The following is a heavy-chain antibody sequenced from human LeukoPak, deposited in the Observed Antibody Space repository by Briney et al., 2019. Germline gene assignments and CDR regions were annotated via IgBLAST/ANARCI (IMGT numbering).Heavy chain of an antibody. Sequence: GSLRLSCAASGFTFSSYGMHWVRQAPGKGLEWVSVIYSGGSTYYADSVKGRFTISRDNSKNTLYLQMNSLRAEDTAVYYCARGDSSGWYGDYWGQGTLVTVSS. CDR1: GFTFSSYG. CDR2: IYSGGST. J-gene: IGHJ4*02. CDR3: ARGDSSGWYGDY. D-gene: IGHD6-19*01. V-gene: IGHV3-53*01.